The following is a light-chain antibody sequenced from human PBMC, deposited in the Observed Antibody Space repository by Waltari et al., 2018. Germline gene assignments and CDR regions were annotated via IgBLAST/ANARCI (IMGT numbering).Light chain of an antibody. Sequence: SYVVTQPPSVSVAPGETATITCGENNIGTYSVHGYQQKAGQPPVLVIFYDRDRPSGIPDRFSGSNSGNTATLTISRVEAGDEARYYCHVWHPHVDPGVFGTGTEVTVL. CDR2: YDR. J-gene: IGLJ1*01. CDR1: NIGTYS. CDR3: HVWHPHVDPGV. V-gene: IGLV3-21*04.